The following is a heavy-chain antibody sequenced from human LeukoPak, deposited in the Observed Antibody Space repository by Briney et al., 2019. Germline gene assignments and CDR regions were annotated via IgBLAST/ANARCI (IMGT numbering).Heavy chain of an antibody. CDR2: IYSGGST. CDR3: ASSPPELNDAFDI. D-gene: IGHD1-26*01. CDR1: GFTVSSNY. V-gene: IGHV3-53*01. J-gene: IGHJ3*02. Sequence: PGGSLRLSCAASGFTVSSNYMSWVRQAPGKGLEWVSVIYSGGSTYYADSVKGRFTISRDNSKNTLYLQMNSLRAEDTAVYYCASSPPELNDAFDIWGQGTMVTVSS.